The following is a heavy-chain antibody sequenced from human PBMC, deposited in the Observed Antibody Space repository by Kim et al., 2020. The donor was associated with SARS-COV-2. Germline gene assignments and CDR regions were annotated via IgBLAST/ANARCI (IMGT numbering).Heavy chain of an antibody. J-gene: IGHJ5*02. D-gene: IGHD6-13*01. Sequence: YAQKFQGRVTMTRDTSISTAYMEVSRLRSDDTAVYYCAREFDSSRLGFDPWGQGTLVTVSS. V-gene: IGHV1-2*02. CDR3: AREFDSSRLGFDP.